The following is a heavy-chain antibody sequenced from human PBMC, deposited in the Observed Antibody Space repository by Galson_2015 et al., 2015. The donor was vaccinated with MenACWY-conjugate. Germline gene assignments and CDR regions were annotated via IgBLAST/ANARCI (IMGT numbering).Heavy chain of an antibody. CDR1: GGSISSSSYY. CDR3: ARGSGYSLRLDY. J-gene: IGHJ4*02. V-gene: IGHV4-39*01. CDR2: IYYSGNT. Sequence: ETLSLTCTVSGGSISSSSYYWGWIRQPPGKGLEWIGGIYYSGNTYYKPSLKIRVTISVDTSKNLFSMKLRSVTAADTAVYYCARGSGYSLRLDYWGQGTLVTVSS. D-gene: IGHD5-12*01.